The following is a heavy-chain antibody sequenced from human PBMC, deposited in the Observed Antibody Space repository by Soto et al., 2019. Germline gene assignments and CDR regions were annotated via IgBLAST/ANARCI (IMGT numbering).Heavy chain of an antibody. J-gene: IGHJ4*02. V-gene: IGHV1-8*01. CDR3: ARAPRNWGFDF. CDR2: MNPNSGDT. Sequence: QVQLVQSGAEVKKPGASVKVSCKASGYTFTNYDINWVRQTTGQGPEWLGWMNPNSGDTGYAQKFQGRDTLTRNAAISTAYMELSSLTFEDTAIYSCARAPRNWGFDFWGQGTLVTVSS. CDR1: GYTFTNYD. D-gene: IGHD7-27*01.